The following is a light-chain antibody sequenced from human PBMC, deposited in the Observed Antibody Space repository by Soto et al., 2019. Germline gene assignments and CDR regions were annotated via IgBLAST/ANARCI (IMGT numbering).Light chain of an antibody. J-gene: IGLJ2*01. CDR1: SSDVGSYNS. CDR3: SSYAGRNNLI. V-gene: IGLV2-8*01. Sequence: QSVLTQPPSASVSPGQSVTISCTGTSSDVGSYNSVCWYQQHPGKAPKLIIYEVNQRPSGVPDRFSGSKSGNTASLTVSALQAEDEADYYCSSYAGRNNLIFGGGTKVTVL. CDR2: EVN.